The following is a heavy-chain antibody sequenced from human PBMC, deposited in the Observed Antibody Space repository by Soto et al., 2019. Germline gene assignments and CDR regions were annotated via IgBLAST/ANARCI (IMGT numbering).Heavy chain of an antibody. J-gene: IGHJ4*02. Sequence: PGGSLRLSCAASGFTFSSYAMSWVRQAPGRGLECVSSISGSGGSTYYADSVKGRFTISRDNSKNTLYLQMISLTAEDTAIYYCTKGPPPPYSSTWYYFDHWGQGTLVTVSS. V-gene: IGHV3-23*01. D-gene: IGHD6-13*01. CDR1: GFTFSSYA. CDR3: TKGPPPPYSSTWYYFDH. CDR2: ISGSGGST.